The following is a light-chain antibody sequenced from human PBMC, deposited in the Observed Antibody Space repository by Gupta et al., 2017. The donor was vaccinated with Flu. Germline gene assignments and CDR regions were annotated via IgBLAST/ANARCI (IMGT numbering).Light chain of an antibody. Sequence: EIVMTQSPATLSVSPGERATLSCRASQSVTSSLARYHQRTGQAPRLLIYGASTSDAGIPARFSGSGCGTEYTITIISRQSEDYAVYYVQQYYNCLPLTFGQGTQLEIK. CDR3: QQYYNCLPLT. CDR1: QSVTSS. CDR2: GAS. J-gene: IGKJ5*01. V-gene: IGKV3-15*01.